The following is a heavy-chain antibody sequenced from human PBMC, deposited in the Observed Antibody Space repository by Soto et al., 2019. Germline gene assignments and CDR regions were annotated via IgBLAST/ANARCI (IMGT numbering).Heavy chain of an antibody. CDR1: GGTFSSYA. CDR3: ARAPVVAATPHHNWFDP. Sequence: QVQLVQSGAEVKKPGSSVKVSCKASGGTFSSYAISWVRQAPGQGLEWMGGIIPIFGTANYAQKFQGRVTITADESTSTAYMELSSLRSEDTAVYYCARAPVVAATPHHNWFDPWGQGTLVTVSS. V-gene: IGHV1-69*01. J-gene: IGHJ5*02. D-gene: IGHD2-15*01. CDR2: IIPIFGTA.